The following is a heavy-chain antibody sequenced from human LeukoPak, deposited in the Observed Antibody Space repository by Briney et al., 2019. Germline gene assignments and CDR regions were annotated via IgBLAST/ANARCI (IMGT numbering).Heavy chain of an antibody. CDR3: ARHVPRPRIFEQRLVLQDY. J-gene: IGHJ4*02. V-gene: IGHV4-39*01. Sequence: SETLSLTCTVSGGSISSSSYYWGWIRQPPGKGLEWIGSIYYSGSTYYNPSLKSRVTISVDTSKNQFSLKLSSVTAADTAVYYCARHVPRPRIFEQRLVLQDYWGQGTLVTVSS. CDR2: IYYSGST. D-gene: IGHD6-13*01. CDR1: GGSISSSSYY.